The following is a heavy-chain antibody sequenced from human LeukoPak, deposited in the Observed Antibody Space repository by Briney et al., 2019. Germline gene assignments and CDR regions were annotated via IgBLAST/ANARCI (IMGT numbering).Heavy chain of an antibody. CDR3: ARGPPKSSSSDY. Sequence: ASVKVSCKASGYTFTSYDINWVRQAPGQGLEWMGWMNPKSANTGYAQKFQGRVTMTRNTSISTAYMEVTSLRSEDTAVYYCARGPPKSSSSDYWGQGTLVTVSS. CDR2: MNPKSANT. D-gene: IGHD6-13*01. CDR1: GYTFTSYD. J-gene: IGHJ4*02. V-gene: IGHV1-8*01.